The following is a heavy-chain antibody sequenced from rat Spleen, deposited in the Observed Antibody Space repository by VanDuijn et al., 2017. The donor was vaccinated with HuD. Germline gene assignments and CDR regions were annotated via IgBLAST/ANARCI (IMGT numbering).Heavy chain of an antibody. J-gene: IGHJ2*01. CDR3: AALTTRFDY. V-gene: IGHV5-31*01. D-gene: IGHD1-4*01. CDR1: GFTFNNYW. Sequence: EVQLVESGGGLVQPGRSLKLSCVASGFTFNNYWMTWIRQAPKKGLEWVASISYEGSSTYYPDSVKGRFTVSRDNSKNTLYLEMNSLRSEDTAMYYCAALTTRFDYWGQGVMVTVSS. CDR2: ISYEGSST.